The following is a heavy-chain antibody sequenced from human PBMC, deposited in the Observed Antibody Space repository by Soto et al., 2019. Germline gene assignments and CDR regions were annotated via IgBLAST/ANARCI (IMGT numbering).Heavy chain of an antibody. CDR3: ARHPSGDRDCSGGSCYWSWFDP. D-gene: IGHD2-15*01. V-gene: IGHV5-51*01. CDR2: IYPGDSDT. CDR1: GNSFNNW. Sequence: GESLKISCKGLGNSFNNWIGWVRQMPGKGLEWVGIIYPGDSDTRYSPSFQGQVTISADKSISTAYLQWSSLKASDTAMYYCARHPSGDRDCSGGSCYWSWFDPWGQGTLVTVSS. J-gene: IGHJ5*02.